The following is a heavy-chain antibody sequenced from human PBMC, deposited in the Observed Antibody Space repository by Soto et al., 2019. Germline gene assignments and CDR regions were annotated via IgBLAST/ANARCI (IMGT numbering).Heavy chain of an antibody. CDR2: INSDGSST. CDR3: ARDFEY. J-gene: IGHJ4*02. CDR1: GFTFSTFW. Sequence: EVQLVESGGGLVQPGGSLRLSCEASGFTFSTFWMHWVRQAPGKGLVWVSRINSDGSSTYYADSVKGRVTISRDNAKNTLYLHLSSLRTEDTAVYYCARDFEYWGQGTLVTVSS. V-gene: IGHV3-74*01.